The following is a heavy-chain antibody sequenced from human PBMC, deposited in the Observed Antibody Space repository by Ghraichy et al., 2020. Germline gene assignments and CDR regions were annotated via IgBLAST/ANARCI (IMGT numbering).Heavy chain of an antibody. CDR1: GYTFTAYY. CDR3: ARASTSSADLYF. CDR2: ISPNNGGT. Sequence: ASVKVSCKASGYTFTAYYIHWVRQAPGQGLEWMGRISPNNGGTNYAQKFHDRFTLSTDTSNNTAYMELSRLTSDDTAVYFCARASTSSADLYFWGQGTLGTVSS. D-gene: IGHD2-2*01. V-gene: IGHV1-2*06. J-gene: IGHJ4*02.